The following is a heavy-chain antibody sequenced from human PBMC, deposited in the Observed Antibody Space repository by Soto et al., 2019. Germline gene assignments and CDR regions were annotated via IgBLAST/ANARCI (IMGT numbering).Heavy chain of an antibody. D-gene: IGHD3-10*01. CDR1: GYTFTSYY. CDR2: ISPSDGST. J-gene: IGHJ4*02. V-gene: IGHV1-46*01. CDR3: ARARRIHYYGSGSYNY. Sequence: GASVKVSCKASGYTFTSYYMRWVRQAPGQGLEWMGIISPSDGSTSYAQKFQGRVTMTTDTSTSTAYMELRSLRSDDTAVYYCARARRIHYYGSGSYNYWGQGTLVTVS.